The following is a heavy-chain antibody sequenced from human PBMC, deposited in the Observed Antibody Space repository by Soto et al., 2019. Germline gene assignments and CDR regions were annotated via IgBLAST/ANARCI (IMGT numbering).Heavy chain of an antibody. D-gene: IGHD3-3*01. J-gene: IGHJ5*02. CDR3: VVLAVLA. CDR2: ISGSGSTI. CDR1: GFTFSSYE. V-gene: IGHV3-48*03. Sequence: GGSLRLSCAASGFTFSSYEMNWVRQAPGKGLEWVSYISGSGSTIYYADSMKGRFTISRDNAKNSLYLQMNSLRAEDTAVYYCVVLAVLAWGQGTLVTVSS.